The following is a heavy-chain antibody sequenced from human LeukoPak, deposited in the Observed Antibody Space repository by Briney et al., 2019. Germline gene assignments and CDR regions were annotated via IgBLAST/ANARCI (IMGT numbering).Heavy chain of an antibody. J-gene: IGHJ4*02. CDR2: VYHSGTT. CDR3: ATMMYGSGNYYNSDY. CDR1: NYSISKTYH. V-gene: IGHV4-38-2*02. Sequence: PSETLSLTCTVSNYSISKTYHWGWIRQPPGKGLEWIGTVYHSGTTYYSPSHKSRVTISIHPSKNQFSLRLSSVTAADTAVYFCATMMYGSGNYYNSDYWGQGTLVTVSS. D-gene: IGHD3-10*01.